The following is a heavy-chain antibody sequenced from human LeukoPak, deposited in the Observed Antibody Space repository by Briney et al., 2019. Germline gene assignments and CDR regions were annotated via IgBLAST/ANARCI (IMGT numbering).Heavy chain of an antibody. CDR1: GFTFSTYT. V-gene: IGHV3-30*02. Sequence: GGSLRLSCAASGFTFSTYTMHWVRQAPGKGLEWVAFIWPDGSKKYYADSAKGRFSISRENSKNTVYLQMNDLRPEDTALYFCAKISSSAESNFDYWGQGTLLTVSS. CDR2: IWPDGSKK. J-gene: IGHJ4*02. D-gene: IGHD6-25*01. CDR3: AKISSSAESNFDY.